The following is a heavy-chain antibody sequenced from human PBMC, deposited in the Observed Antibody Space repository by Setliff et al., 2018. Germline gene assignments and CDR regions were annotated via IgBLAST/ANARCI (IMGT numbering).Heavy chain of an antibody. D-gene: IGHD2-2*01. V-gene: IGHV1-46*03. Sequence: GGLVKVSCKASGYTFTNYYINWVRQAPGQGLEWMGIINPRAGTTSYAQKLQGRVTMTRDTSTNTVYMELSSLRSEDTAVYYCARGGSPDCSTAGCRYGDYVYWGQGTQVTVSS. CDR3: ARGGSPDCSTAGCRYGDYVY. CDR2: INPRAGTT. CDR1: GYTFTNYY. J-gene: IGHJ4*02.